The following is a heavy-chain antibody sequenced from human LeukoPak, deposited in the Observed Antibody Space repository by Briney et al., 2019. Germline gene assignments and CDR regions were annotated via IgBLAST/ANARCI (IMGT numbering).Heavy chain of an antibody. CDR3: AKGWSGYWSRFDY. D-gene: IGHD3-3*01. V-gene: IGHV3-23*01. CDR1: AFTFSSYA. J-gene: IGHJ4*02. Sequence: GGSLRLSCAASAFTFSSYAMSWVRQAPGKGLEWVSTLSGSGSSTYYADSVKGRFTISGDNSKNTLYLQMNSLRAEDTAVYYCAKGWSGYWSRFDYWGQGTPVTVSS. CDR2: LSGSGSST.